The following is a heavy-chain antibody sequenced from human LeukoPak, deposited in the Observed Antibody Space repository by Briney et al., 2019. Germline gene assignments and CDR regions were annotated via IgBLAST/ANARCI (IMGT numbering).Heavy chain of an antibody. CDR1: GFGLSSYE. D-gene: IGHD1-1*01. CDR3: ARDWKF. J-gene: IGHJ4*02. V-gene: IGHV3-48*03. Sequence: GGSLRLSCAASGFGLSSYEMNRVRQAPGKGLEWVSYSSSSGTTNHYADSVKGRFTISRDNAKNSLYLQMNYLRAEDTTVYYCARDWKFWGQGTLVTVSS. CDR2: SSSSGTTN.